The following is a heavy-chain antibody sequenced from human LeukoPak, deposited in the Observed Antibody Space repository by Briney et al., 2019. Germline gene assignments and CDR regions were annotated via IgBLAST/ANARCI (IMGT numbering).Heavy chain of an antibody. V-gene: IGHV3-13*01. CDR3: VREARGYHYTYFDY. Sequence: GGSLRLSCTASRFTLGSHGMHWVRQIPGQGLEWVAAVSSGFHAFFADSVQGRFTVSREDARNSLYLQMNSLRAGDTAVYYCVREARGYHYTYFDYWGQGTLVTVSS. D-gene: IGHD5-18*01. CDR1: RFTLGSHG. J-gene: IGHJ4*02. CDR2: VSSGFHA.